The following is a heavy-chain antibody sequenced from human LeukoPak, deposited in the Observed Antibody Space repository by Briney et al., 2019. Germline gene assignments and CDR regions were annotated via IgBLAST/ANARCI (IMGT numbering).Heavy chain of an antibody. CDR1: GGSLSSSTYY. V-gene: IGHV4-39*01. Sequence: SETLSLTCTVSGGSLSSSTYYWGWVRRPPGKGLEWIRSIYYSGSTYYNPSLKSRVTVSVDTSKNQFSLNLSSVAAADAAVYYCVRGSTLRHYQYWGQGTVVIVSS. CDR3: VRGSTLRHYQY. J-gene: IGHJ4*02. D-gene: IGHD3-16*01. CDR2: IYYSGST.